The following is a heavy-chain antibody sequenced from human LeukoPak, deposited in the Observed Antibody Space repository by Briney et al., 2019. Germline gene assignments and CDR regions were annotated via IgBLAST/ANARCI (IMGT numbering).Heavy chain of an antibody. J-gene: IGHJ4*02. CDR1: GFTFDDYG. V-gene: IGHV3-20*04. D-gene: IGHD2-21*02. CDR2: INWNGGST. Sequence: GGPLRLSCAASGFTFDDYGMSWVRQAPGKGLEWVSGINWNGGSTGYADSVKGRFTISRDNAKNSLYLQMNSLRAEDTALYYCARDLPGYCGGDCYPNDYWGQGTLVTVSS. CDR3: ARDLPGYCGGDCYPNDY.